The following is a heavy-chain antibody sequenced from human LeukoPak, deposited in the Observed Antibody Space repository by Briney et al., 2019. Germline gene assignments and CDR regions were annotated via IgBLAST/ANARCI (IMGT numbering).Heavy chain of an antibody. CDR2: IYHSGST. D-gene: IGHD6-19*01. CDR3: ARGVESSGWYPVLPYYYYYMDV. V-gene: IGHV4-38-2*02. Sequence: PSETLSLTCTVSGYSISSGYYWGWIRQPPGKGLEWIGSIYHSGSTYYNPSLKSRVTISVDTSKNQFSLKLSSVTAADTAVYYCARGVESSGWYPVLPYYYYYMDVWGKGTTVTISS. J-gene: IGHJ6*03. CDR1: GYSISSGYY.